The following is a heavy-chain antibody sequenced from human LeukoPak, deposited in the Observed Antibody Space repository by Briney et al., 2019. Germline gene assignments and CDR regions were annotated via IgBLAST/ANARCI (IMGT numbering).Heavy chain of an antibody. J-gene: IGHJ4*02. CDR3: ARLLKDGYKSFYFDY. D-gene: IGHD5-24*01. CDR2: IYYSGST. CDR1: GGSISSSSYY. Sequence: ASETLSLTCTVSGGSISSSSYYWGWIRQPPGKGLEWIGSIYYSGSTYYNPSLKSRVTISVDTSKNQFSLKLSSVTAADTAVYYCARLLKDGYKSFYFDYWGQGTLVTVSS. V-gene: IGHV4-39*01.